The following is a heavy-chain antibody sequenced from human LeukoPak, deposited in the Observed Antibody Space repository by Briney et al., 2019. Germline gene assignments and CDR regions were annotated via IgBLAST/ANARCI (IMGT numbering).Heavy chain of an antibody. D-gene: IGHD1-26*01. J-gene: IGHJ4*02. Sequence: SETLSLTCTVSGGSLSSYYWSWIRQPPGKGLEWIGYIYYSGSTNYNPSLKSRVTISVDTSKNQFSLKLSSVTAADTAVYYCARGRYSGSYSGGYYFDYWGQGTLVTVSS. CDR1: GGSLSSYY. CDR3: ARGRYSGSYSGGYYFDY. CDR2: IYYSGST. V-gene: IGHV4-59*01.